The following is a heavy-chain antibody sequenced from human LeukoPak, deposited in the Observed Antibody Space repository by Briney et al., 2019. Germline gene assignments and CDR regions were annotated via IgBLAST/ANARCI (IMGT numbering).Heavy chain of an antibody. CDR1: GFTFSSYG. CDR2: ISYDGSNK. J-gene: IGHJ4*02. Sequence: GGSLRLSCAASGFTFSSYGMHWVRQAPGKGLEWVAVISYDGSNKYYADSVKGRLTISRDNSKNTLYLQMNSLRAEDTAVYYCARPPYYYDSSYFDYWGQGTLVTVSS. D-gene: IGHD3-22*01. V-gene: IGHV3-30*03. CDR3: ARPPYYYDSSYFDY.